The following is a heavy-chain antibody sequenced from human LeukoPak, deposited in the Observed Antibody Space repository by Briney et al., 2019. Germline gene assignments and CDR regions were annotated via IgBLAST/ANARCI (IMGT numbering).Heavy chain of an antibody. J-gene: IGHJ4*02. CDR3: AKRYCSSTTCYDDRGAFDY. V-gene: IGHV4-39*07. Sequence: PSETLSLTCTVSGGSISSPYHYWAWIRQSPGKGLESIGNIYYSGITYYNPSLKSRVTISVDTSKNQFSLRLTSVTAADTAVYYCAKRYCSSTTCYDDRGAFDYWGQGTLVTVSS. CDR1: GGSISSPYHY. D-gene: IGHD2-2*01. CDR2: IYYSGIT.